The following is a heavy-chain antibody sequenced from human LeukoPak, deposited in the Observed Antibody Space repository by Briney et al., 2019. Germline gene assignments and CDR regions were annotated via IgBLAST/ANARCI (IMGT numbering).Heavy chain of an antibody. V-gene: IGHV4-30-4*01. CDR3: ARDTRMSSGYHYFDL. CDR2: IYYSGST. CDR1: GDSISSGDYY. J-gene: IGHJ4*02. Sequence: SETLSLTCSVSGDSISSGDYYWSWVRQPPGKTLECIGYIYYSGSTYSNPSLRSRVTISVDTPNKQFSLKLSSVTAADTAVYYCARDTRMSSGYHYFDLWGQGTLVTVS. D-gene: IGHD3-22*01.